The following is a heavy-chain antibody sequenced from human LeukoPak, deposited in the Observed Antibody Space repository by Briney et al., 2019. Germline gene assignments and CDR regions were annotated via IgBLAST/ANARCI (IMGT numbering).Heavy chain of an antibody. V-gene: IGHV1-69*06. Sequence: ISWVRQAPGQGLEWXGGIIPIFGTANYAQKFQGRVTITADKXXXTAYMELSSQRSEDTAVYYCAGXXXXXSDYYYYYMDVWGKGTTVTVSS. CDR2: IIPIFGTA. CDR3: AGXXXXXSDYYYYYMDV. J-gene: IGHJ6*03.